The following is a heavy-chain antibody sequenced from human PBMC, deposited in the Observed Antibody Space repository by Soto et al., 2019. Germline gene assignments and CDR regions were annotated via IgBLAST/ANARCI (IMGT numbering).Heavy chain of an antibody. CDR3: AKEVYGSSTSCYYYMDV. D-gene: IGHD2-2*01. Sequence: EVQLLESGGGLVQPGGSLRLSCAASGFTFSSYAMNWVRQAPGKGLEWVSAISGSGGSTYNADPVRARFTISRDNSKNTLYLQMNSLIAEDTAVYYCAKEVYGSSTSCYYYMDVWGKGTTVTVSS. CDR2: ISGSGGST. J-gene: IGHJ6*03. CDR1: GFTFSSYA. V-gene: IGHV3-23*01.